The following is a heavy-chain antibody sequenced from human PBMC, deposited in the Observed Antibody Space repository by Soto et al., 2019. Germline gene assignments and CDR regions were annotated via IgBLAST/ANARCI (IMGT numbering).Heavy chain of an antibody. D-gene: IGHD1-1*01. CDR1: GGSFSGYY. CDR3: ARVGGTTGTTRYYYYMDV. Sequence: PSETLCLTCAVYGGSFSGYYWSWIRQPPGKGLEWIGEINHSGSTNYNPSLKSRVPISVDTSKNQFSLKLSSVTAADTAVYYCARVGGTTGTTRYYYYMDVWGKGTTVTVSS. J-gene: IGHJ6*03. V-gene: IGHV4-34*01. CDR2: INHSGST.